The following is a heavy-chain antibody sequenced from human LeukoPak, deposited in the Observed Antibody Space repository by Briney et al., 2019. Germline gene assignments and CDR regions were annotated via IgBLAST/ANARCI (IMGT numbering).Heavy chain of an antibody. Sequence: SETLSLTCTDSGYSISSGYYWGWIRQPPGKGLEWIGYIYYSGSTNYNPSLKSRVTISVDTSKNQFSLKLSSVTAADTAVYYCARQITVVVPAAMEIFDYWGQGTLVTVSS. CDR1: GYSISSGYY. D-gene: IGHD2-2*01. V-gene: IGHV4-38-2*02. J-gene: IGHJ4*02. CDR3: ARQITVVVPAAMEIFDY. CDR2: IYYSGST.